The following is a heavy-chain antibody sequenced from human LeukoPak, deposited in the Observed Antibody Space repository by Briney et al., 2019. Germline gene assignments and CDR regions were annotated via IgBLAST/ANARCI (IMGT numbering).Heavy chain of an antibody. Sequence: PSETLSLTCAVSGYSISSGYYWGWIRQPPGRGLEWIGSIYHSGTTHYNPSLKSRVTISVDTSKNQFSLKLSSVTAADTAIYYCARVLGGSSPFDYWGKGTLVTVSS. CDR3: ARVLGGSSPFDY. J-gene: IGHJ4*02. D-gene: IGHD1-26*01. V-gene: IGHV4-38-2*01. CDR1: GYSISSGYY. CDR2: IYHSGTT.